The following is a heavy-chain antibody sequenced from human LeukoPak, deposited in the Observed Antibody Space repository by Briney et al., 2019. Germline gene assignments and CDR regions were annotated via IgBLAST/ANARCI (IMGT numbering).Heavy chain of an antibody. CDR1: GFTFSDYY. Sequence: GGSLRLSCAASGFTFSDYYMSWIRQAPGKGLEWVSYINSSSSYTNYADSVKGRFTISRDNAKNSLYLQMNSLRAEDTAVYYCARDRIAAAFSAFDIWGQGTRVTVSS. CDR2: INSSSSYT. V-gene: IGHV3-11*06. J-gene: IGHJ3*02. CDR3: ARDRIAAAFSAFDI. D-gene: IGHD6-13*01.